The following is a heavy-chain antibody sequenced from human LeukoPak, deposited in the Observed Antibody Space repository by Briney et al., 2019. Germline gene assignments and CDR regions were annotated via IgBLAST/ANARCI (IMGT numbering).Heavy chain of an antibody. V-gene: IGHV3-21*01. CDR2: ISSSSSYI. CDR3: AKARSTSCPTD. D-gene: IGHD2-2*01. J-gene: IGHJ4*02. Sequence: GGSLRLSCSASGFTFSNYAMSWVRQAPGKGLEWVSSISSSSSYIYYADSVKGRFTISRDNAKNSLYLQMNSLRAEDTAVYYCAKARSTSCPTDWGQGTLVTVSS. CDR1: GFTFSNYA.